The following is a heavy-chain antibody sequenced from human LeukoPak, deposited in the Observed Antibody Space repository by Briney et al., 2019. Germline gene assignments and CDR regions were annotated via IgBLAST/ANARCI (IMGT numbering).Heavy chain of an antibody. D-gene: IGHD2-21*02. Sequence: PGGSLRLSCAASGFSFSIYWMYWVRQTPEKGLVWLSRINGDGSITAYADSVKGRFTISRDNAKNTLYLQMNSLRAEDTAVYYCVRGGVTFDYWGQGTLVTVSS. CDR3: VRGGVTFDY. V-gene: IGHV3-74*01. CDR1: GFSFSIYW. J-gene: IGHJ4*02. CDR2: INGDGSIT.